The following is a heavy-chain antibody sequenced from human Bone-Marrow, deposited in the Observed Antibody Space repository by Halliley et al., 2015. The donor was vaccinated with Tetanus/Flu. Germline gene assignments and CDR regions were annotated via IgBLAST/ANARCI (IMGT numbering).Heavy chain of an antibody. CDR2: FYYSGST. D-gene: IGHD3-16*02. CDR3: ARHYRHWLFDY. V-gene: IGHV4-39*01. CDR1: GVSLATSGYS. Sequence: TLSLTCTVSGVSLATSGYSWGWIRQPPGKGLEWIGSFYYSGSTAYNPSLKSRVSISVDTSANHLSLNLNSVTAADTAVYYCARHYRHWLFDYWGQGTLVTVSS. J-gene: IGHJ4*02.